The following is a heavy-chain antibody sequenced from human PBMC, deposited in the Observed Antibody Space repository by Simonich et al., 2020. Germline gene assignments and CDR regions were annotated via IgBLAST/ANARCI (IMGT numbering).Heavy chain of an antibody. CDR3: ARHAGFAFDI. J-gene: IGHJ3*02. CDR2: IYYSGRP. D-gene: IGHD6-13*01. V-gene: IGHV4-39*01. CDR1: GGSISSSSYY. Sequence: QLQLQESGPGLVKPSETLSLTCTVSGGSISSSSYYCGWIRQPPGKGLGWIGSIYYSGRPYSNPSLKRRVTIAVDTSKNQFSLKLSSVTAADTAVYYCARHAGFAFDIWGQGTMVTVSS.